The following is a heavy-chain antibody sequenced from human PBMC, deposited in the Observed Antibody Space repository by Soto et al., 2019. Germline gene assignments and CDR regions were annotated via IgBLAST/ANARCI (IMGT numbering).Heavy chain of an antibody. CDR1: GFTFSGDW. V-gene: IGHV3-74*01. CDR3: ARGPRGLYHHDY. D-gene: IGHD2-2*01. Sequence: GGSLRLSCAASGFTFSGDWMHWVRQGAGKGLVWVSRINMDGSSTNYADSVKGRFTISRDNAKNTLYLQMNSLRVDDTAGYYCARGPRGLYHHDYWGQGALVTVSS. J-gene: IGHJ4*02. CDR2: INMDGSST.